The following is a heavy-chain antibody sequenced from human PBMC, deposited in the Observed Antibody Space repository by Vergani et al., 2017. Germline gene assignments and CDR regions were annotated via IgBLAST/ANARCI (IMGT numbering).Heavy chain of an antibody. CDR1: GGTFSSYA. Sequence: QVQLVQSGAEVKKPGSSVKVSCKASGGTFSSYAISWVRQAPGQGLEWVAVISYDGSNKYYADSVKGRFTISRDNSKNTLYLQMNSLRAEDTAVYYCAKVFEQDIAAAGPFDYWGQGTLVTVSS. V-gene: IGHV3-30-3*02. J-gene: IGHJ4*02. CDR2: ISYDGSNK. CDR3: AKVFEQDIAAAGPFDY. D-gene: IGHD6-13*01.